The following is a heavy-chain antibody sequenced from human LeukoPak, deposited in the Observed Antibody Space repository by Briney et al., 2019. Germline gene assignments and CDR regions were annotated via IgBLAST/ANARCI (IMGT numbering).Heavy chain of an antibody. CDR3: ARSGGGYPY. CDR2: INPNNGAT. J-gene: IGHJ4*02. D-gene: IGHD2-15*01. V-gene: IGHV1-2*02. CDR1: GYTFTAYY. Sequence: ASVKVSCKTSGYTFTAYYIHWVRQAPGQGLEWMGWINPNNGATNYAQKFQGRVTMTRDTSISTAYMELSSLGSDDTVVFYCARSGGGYPYWGQGTLVTVSS.